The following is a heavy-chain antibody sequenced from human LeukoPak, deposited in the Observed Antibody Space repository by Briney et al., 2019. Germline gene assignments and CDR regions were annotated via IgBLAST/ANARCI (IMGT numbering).Heavy chain of an antibody. Sequence: SESLSLTPAVYGGSFSGYYWTWIRQPPGKGLEWIGEINHSGSTKYNPSLKSRVTISVDTSRNQFSLKLSSVTAADTAVYYCARAPRATMVRGAPFDSWGQGTLVTVSS. D-gene: IGHD3-10*01. V-gene: IGHV4-34*01. CDR1: GGSFSGYY. J-gene: IGHJ4*02. CDR2: INHSGST. CDR3: ARAPRATMVRGAPFDS.